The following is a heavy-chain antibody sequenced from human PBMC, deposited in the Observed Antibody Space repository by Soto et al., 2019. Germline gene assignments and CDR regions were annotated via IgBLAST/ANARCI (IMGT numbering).Heavy chain of an antibody. V-gene: IGHV1-69*08. CDR2: IISILGIA. CDR3: AREEYYYGSGAFFDY. J-gene: IGHJ4*02. Sequence: QVQLVQSGAEVKKPGSSVKVSCKASGGTFSSYTISWVRQAPGQGLEWMGRIISILGIANYAQKFQDRVTITADKSTSTAYMELSSLRSEDTAVYYCAREEYYYGSGAFFDYWGQGTLVTVSS. CDR1: GGTFSSYT. D-gene: IGHD3-10*01.